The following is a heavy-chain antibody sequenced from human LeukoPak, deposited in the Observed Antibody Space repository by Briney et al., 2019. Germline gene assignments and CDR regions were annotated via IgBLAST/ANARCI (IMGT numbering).Heavy chain of an antibody. CDR3: ARRGKYHDFWSDPGFDY. J-gene: IGHJ4*02. CDR1: GVSISSSNSY. V-gene: IGHV4-39*01. CDR2: IYYSGNT. Sequence: SETLSLTCTVSGVSISSSNSYWGWIRQPPGKGLEWIGSIYYSGNTYYNASLKSQVSISIDTSKNQFSLRLTSVTAADTAVYYCARRGKYHDFWSDPGFDYWGQGTLVTVSS. D-gene: IGHD3-3*01.